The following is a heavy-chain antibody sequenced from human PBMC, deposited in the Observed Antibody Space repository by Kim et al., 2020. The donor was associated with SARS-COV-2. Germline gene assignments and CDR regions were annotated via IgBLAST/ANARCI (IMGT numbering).Heavy chain of an antibody. V-gene: IGHV3-33*01. D-gene: IGHD3-10*01. CDR1: GFTFSSYG. CDR3: ARDRLYSVSMVAEKFDY. J-gene: IGHJ4*02. CDR2: IWYDGSNK. Sequence: GGSLRLSCAASGFTFSSYGMHWVRQAPGKGLEWVAVIWYDGSNKYYADSVKGRFTISRDNSKNTLYLQMNSLRAEDTSVYYCARDRLYSVSMVAEKFDYWGQGTMVTVSS.